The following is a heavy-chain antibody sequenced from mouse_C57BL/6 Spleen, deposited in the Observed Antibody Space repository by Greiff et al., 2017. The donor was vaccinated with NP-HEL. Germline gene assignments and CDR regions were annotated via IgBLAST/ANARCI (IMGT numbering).Heavy chain of an antibody. CDR3: ARYSNYWYFDV. V-gene: IGHV1-53*01. Sequence: QVQLQQPGTELVKPGASVKLSCKASGYTFTSYWMHWVKQRPGQGLEWIGNINPSNGGTNYNEKFKSKATLTVDKTSSTAYMQLSSLTSEDSAFYYCARYSNYWYFDVWGTGTTVTVSS. J-gene: IGHJ1*03. D-gene: IGHD2-5*01. CDR1: GYTFTSYW. CDR2: INPSNGGT.